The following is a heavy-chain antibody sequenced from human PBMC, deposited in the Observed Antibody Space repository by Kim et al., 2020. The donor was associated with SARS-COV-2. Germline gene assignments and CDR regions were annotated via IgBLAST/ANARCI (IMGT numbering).Heavy chain of an antibody. D-gene: IGHD6-13*01. V-gene: IGHV3-30*04. J-gene: IGHJ6*02. CDR1: GFTFSSYA. CDR2: ISYDGSNK. CDR3: ARDLYSSSWNYYYGMDV. Sequence: GGSLRLSCAASGFTFSSYAMHWVRQAPGKGLEWVAVISYDGSNKYYADSVKGRFTISRDNSKNTLYLQMNSLRAEDTAVYYCARDLYSSSWNYYYGMDVWGQGTTVTVSS.